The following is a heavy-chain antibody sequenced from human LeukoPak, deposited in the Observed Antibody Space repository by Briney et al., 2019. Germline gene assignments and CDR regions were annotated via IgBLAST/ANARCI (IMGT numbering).Heavy chain of an antibody. V-gene: IGHV3-7*01. Sequence: GGSLRLSCAPSVVSSRVYWMISVRQTPGKGLEWVANIKEDGSEKDYVDSVKGQSTISRDNANKPVFMEINNRRALNTPVYNCVSQERAPRWGQGTLVIVSS. J-gene: IGHJ4*02. CDR1: VVSSRVYW. CDR3: VSQERAPR. D-gene: IGHD1-26*01. CDR2: IKEDGSEK.